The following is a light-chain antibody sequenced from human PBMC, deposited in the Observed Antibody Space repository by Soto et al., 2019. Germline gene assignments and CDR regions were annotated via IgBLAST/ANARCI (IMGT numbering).Light chain of an antibody. CDR1: QSISSSY. Sequence: IVLAQSPGALSWAPGERTTRSWRASQSISSSYLAWYHQKPGQAPRLLIYGASSRATGITDRFCGSGSGRDFTFTISRVEPEDLAVYSCKQYGRPQWPLGQGTKVDIK. J-gene: IGKJ1*01. CDR2: GAS. V-gene: IGKV3-20*01. CDR3: KQYGRPQWP.